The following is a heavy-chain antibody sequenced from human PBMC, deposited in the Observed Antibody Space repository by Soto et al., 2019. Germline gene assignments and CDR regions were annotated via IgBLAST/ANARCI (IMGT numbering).Heavy chain of an antibody. Sequence: EVQLVESGGGLVQPGGSLTLSCAASGFTFSDAAIHWVRQASGKGLEWVGRTRSKAYSSATAYAASVKGRYTISRDDSTNTAYLQMNSLKTEDTAGYYFTRHSVDYWGQGTLVTVAS. CDR2: TRSKAYSSAT. V-gene: IGHV3-73*01. CDR1: GFTFSDAA. CDR3: TRHSVDY. J-gene: IGHJ4*02.